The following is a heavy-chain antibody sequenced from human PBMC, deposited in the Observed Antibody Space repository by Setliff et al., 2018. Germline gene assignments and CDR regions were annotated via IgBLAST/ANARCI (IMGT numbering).Heavy chain of an antibody. CDR2: ISVYNGYT. Sequence: GASVKVSCKASGYTFTSYGISWVRQAPGHGLEWMGWISVYNGYTNYAQKFQGRVTMTRDTSTSTVYMDMSSLRSEDTAVYYCARDVFPYHYEGAFDIWGQGTMVTVSS. D-gene: IGHD3-22*01. CDR3: ARDVFPYHYEGAFDI. CDR1: GYTFTSYG. J-gene: IGHJ3*02. V-gene: IGHV1-18*01.